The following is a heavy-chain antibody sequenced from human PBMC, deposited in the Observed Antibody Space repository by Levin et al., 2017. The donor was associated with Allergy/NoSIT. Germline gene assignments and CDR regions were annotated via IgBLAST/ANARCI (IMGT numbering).Heavy chain of an antibody. CDR2: IAHDESSK. V-gene: IGHV3-30*04. CDR1: GFTFSSYA. D-gene: IGHD6-13*01. J-gene: IGHJ5*02. CDR3: ARDMGSNWFEPFDP. Sequence: GESLKISCAASGFTFSSYAMHWVRQTPGKGLEWVAVIAHDESSKYYADSVKGRFTISRDQSKSILYLQMNSLRDEDTAMYYCARDMGSNWFEPFDPWGQGTLVTVSS.